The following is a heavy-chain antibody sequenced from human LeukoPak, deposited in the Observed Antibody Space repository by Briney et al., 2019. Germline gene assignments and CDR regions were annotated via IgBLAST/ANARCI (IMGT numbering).Heavy chain of an antibody. CDR2: IYHSGST. Sequence: PSETLSLTCAVSGYSISSGYYWGWIRQPPGKGLEWIGSIYHSGSTYYNPSLKSRVTISVDTSKNQFSLKLSSVTAADTAVYYCTRQTIECSSTSCYPNWFDPWGQGTLVTVSS. CDR3: TRQTIECSSTSCYPNWFDP. D-gene: IGHD2-2*01. J-gene: IGHJ5*02. V-gene: IGHV4-38-2*01. CDR1: GYSISSGYY.